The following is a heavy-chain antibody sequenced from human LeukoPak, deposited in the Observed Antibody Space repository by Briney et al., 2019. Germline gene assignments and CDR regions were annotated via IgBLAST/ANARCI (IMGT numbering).Heavy chain of an antibody. D-gene: IGHD3-16*02. Sequence: NPSETLSLTCTVSGGSISSYYWSWIRQPPGKGLEWIGYIYYSGSTNYNPSLKNRVTISVDTSKNQFSLKLSSVTAADTAVYYCARAMFGGVIPDYWGQGTLVTVSS. CDR1: GGSISSYY. CDR3: ARAMFGGVIPDY. CDR2: IYYSGST. V-gene: IGHV4-59*01. J-gene: IGHJ4*02.